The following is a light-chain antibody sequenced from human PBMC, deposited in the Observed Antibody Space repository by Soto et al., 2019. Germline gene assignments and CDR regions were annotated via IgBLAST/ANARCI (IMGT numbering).Light chain of an antibody. CDR1: QTVSSN. J-gene: IGKJ2*01. Sequence: EIVLTQSPATLSLSPGERATLSCRASQTVSSNLAWYQQKPGQAPRLLIHGASTRATGVPARFSGGGSGTEFTPSLSSLQSEDFAVYYCQQYHNWPPQYTFGQGTKLQIK. V-gene: IGKV3-15*01. CDR3: QQYHNWPPQYT. CDR2: GAS.